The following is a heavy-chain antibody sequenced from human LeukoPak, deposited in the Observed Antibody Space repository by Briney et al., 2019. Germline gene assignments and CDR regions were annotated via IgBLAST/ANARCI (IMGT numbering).Heavy chain of an antibody. J-gene: IGHJ3*02. CDR3: ARGDSGPDAFDI. D-gene: IGHD6-19*01. CDR2: ISHDGSNK. V-gene: IGHV3-30-3*01. Sequence: GGSLRLSCAASGFTFGSYAMHWVRQAPGKGLEWVAVISHDGSNKYYADSVKGRFTISRDNSKNTLYLQMNSLRAEDTAVYYCARGDSGPDAFDIWGQGTMVTVSS. CDR1: GFTFGSYA.